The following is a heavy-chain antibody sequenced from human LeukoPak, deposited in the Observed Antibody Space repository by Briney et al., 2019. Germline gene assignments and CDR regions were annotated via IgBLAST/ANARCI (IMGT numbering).Heavy chain of an antibody. D-gene: IGHD3-22*01. CDR2: INPYSGDT. Sequence: ASVKVSCKASGYTFTGYYMHWVRQAPGQGLEWMAWINPYSGDTKYAQKFQGRVTMTRDTSISTAYMELSRLRSDDTAVYYCARALYYYDSSGYSDYWGQGTLVTVSS. CDR1: GYTFTGYY. V-gene: IGHV1-2*02. CDR3: ARALYYYDSSGYSDY. J-gene: IGHJ4*02.